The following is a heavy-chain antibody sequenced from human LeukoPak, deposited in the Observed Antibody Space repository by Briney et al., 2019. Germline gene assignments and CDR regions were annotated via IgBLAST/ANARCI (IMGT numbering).Heavy chain of an antibody. D-gene: IGHD3-22*01. CDR1: GYSFTGYW. J-gene: IGHJ4*02. V-gene: IGHV5-51*01. CDR3: ARWYSSGYSDY. Sequence: GESLKISCQGSGYSFTGYWMAWVRQMPGKGLEWMGIIYPGDSDIIKSPSFQGQVTISADKSINTAYVQWSSLQGSDTAMYFCARWYSSGYSDYWGQGTLVTVSS. CDR2: IYPGDSDI.